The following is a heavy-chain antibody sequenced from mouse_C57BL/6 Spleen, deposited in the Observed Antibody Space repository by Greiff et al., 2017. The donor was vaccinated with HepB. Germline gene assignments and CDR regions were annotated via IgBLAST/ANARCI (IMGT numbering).Heavy chain of an antibody. CDR2: INPNNGGT. Sequence: VHVKQSGPELVKPGASVKIPCKASGYTFTDYNMDWVKQSHGKSLEWIGDINPNNGGTIYNQKFKGKATLTVDKSSSTAYMELRSLTSEDTAVYYCARVYYGSSFYWYFDVWGTGTTVTVSS. V-gene: IGHV1-18*01. CDR1: GYTFTDYN. D-gene: IGHD1-1*01. CDR3: ARVYYGSSFYWYFDV. J-gene: IGHJ1*03.